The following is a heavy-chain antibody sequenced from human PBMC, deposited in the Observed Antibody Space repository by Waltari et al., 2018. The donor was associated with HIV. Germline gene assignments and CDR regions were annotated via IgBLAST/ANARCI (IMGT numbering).Heavy chain of an antibody. D-gene: IGHD3-10*01. CDR1: GGSFTGYY. J-gene: IGHJ4*02. Sequence: QVQLQQWCAGLLEPSATLSLTGAVYGGSFTGYYWSWIRQPPGKGLEWFGEINHGGRIEYNPSLKSRVTISTDTSKNQVSLKLSSMTAADTASYYCARGEFGSGSYPFWGQGTLVTVSS. CDR2: INHGGRI. V-gene: IGHV4-34*01. CDR3: ARGEFGSGSYPF.